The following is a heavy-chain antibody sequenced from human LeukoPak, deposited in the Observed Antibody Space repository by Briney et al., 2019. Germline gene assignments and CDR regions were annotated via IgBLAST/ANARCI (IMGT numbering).Heavy chain of an antibody. V-gene: IGHV3-30*01. Sequence: GGSLRLSCAASGFTFSNYAMHWVRQAPGKGLEWVSLISSGGTYEYYADSVKGRFTISRDNSKNTLYLQLNSLRAEDTAVYYCARDSTYYYDSGSSGPHYFDNWGQGTLVTASS. CDR3: ARDSTYYYDSGSSGPHYFDN. CDR1: GFTFSNYA. D-gene: IGHD3-10*01. CDR2: ISSGGTYE. J-gene: IGHJ4*02.